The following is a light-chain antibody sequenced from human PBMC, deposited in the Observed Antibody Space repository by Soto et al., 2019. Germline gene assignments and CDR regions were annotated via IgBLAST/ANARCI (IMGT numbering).Light chain of an antibody. CDR3: QQLNNYPST. V-gene: IGKV1-9*01. Sequence: IQLAQSPSSLSASVGERVTITSRASQDISSYLGWYQQKPGKAPKLLIYAASTLQSGVPSRFSGSGSGTDFTLTINSLQPEDFATYFCQQLNNYPSTFGGGTKVDIK. J-gene: IGKJ4*01. CDR2: AAS. CDR1: QDISSY.